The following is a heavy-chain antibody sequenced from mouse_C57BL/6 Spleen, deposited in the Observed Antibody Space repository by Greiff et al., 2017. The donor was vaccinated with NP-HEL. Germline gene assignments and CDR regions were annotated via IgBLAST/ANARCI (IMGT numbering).Heavy chain of an antibody. V-gene: IGHV5-17*01. CDR2: ISSGSSTI. Sequence: EVKLVESGGGLVKPGGSLKLSCAASGFTFSDYGMHWVRQAPEKGLEWVAYISSGSSTIYSADTVKGRFTFSIDNAKNTLFLQMTSLRSEDTAMYYCARYGSSLDAMDYWGQGTSVTVSS. D-gene: IGHD1-1*01. CDR3: ARYGSSLDAMDY. CDR1: GFTFSDYG. J-gene: IGHJ4*01.